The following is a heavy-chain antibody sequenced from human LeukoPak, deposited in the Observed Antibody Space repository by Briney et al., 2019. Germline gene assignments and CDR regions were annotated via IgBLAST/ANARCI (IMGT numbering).Heavy chain of an antibody. J-gene: IGHJ3*01. CDR2: ISDDGSNT. Sequence: GGSLRLSCVVSGITLSNYGMSWVRQAPGKGLEWVAVISDDGSNTYYAYSVKGRFTISRDNSKNTVYLQMNSLRAEDTAVYYCAKDQRRSTWNYGDALDFWGQGTMVIVSS. V-gene: IGHV3-30*05. CDR1: GITLSNYG. CDR3: AKDQRRSTWNYGDALDF. D-gene: IGHD1-7*01.